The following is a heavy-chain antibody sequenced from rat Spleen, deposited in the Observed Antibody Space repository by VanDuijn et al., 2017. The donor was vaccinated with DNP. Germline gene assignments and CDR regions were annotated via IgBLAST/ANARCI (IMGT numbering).Heavy chain of an antibody. V-gene: IGHV5-7*01. CDR2: SSYDGSRV. Sequence: EVQLVESGGGLVQSGRSLKLSCAASGFTFSDHNMAWVRQVPKKGLEWVASSSYDGSRVHYRDSVKGRFTISRDNAKSSLYLQMDSLTSEDTATYYCATSLTGRAWGQGVMVTVSS. CDR1: GFTFSDHN. D-gene: IGHD5-1*01. CDR3: ATSLTGRA. J-gene: IGHJ2*01.